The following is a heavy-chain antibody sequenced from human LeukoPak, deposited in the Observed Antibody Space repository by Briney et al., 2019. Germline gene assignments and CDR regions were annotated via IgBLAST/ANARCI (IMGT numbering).Heavy chain of an antibody. CDR2: IYYSGST. D-gene: IGHD4-11*01. V-gene: IGHV4-31*03. CDR1: GGSISSGGYY. CDR3: ARPQRYSNYALDY. Sequence: SETLSLTCTVSGGSISSGGYYWSWIRQHPGKGLEWIGYIYYSGSTYYNPSLKSRVTISVDTSKNQFSLKLSSVTAADTAVYYCARPQRYSNYALDYWGQGTLVTVSS. J-gene: IGHJ4*02.